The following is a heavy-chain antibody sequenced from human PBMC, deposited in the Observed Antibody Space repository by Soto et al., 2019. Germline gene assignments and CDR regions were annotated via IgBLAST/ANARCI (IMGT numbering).Heavy chain of an antibody. CDR2: INPSGGGT. Sequence: ASVKVSCKASGYTFSSYYMHWVRQAPGQGYEWMGIINPSGGGTTYAQKFQGRVTMTRDTSTSTVYMELSSLRSEDTAVYYCARYDSTAYYFDYWGQGTLVTVSS. CDR3: ARYDSTAYYFDY. J-gene: IGHJ4*02. D-gene: IGHD2-15*01. V-gene: IGHV1-46*01. CDR1: GYTFSSYY.